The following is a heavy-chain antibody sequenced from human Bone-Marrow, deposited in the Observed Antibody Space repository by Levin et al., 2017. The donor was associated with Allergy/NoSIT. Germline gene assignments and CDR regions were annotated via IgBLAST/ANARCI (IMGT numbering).Heavy chain of an antibody. J-gene: IGHJ3*02. CDR3: ARGEGVVPAAGGAFDI. Sequence: GESLKISCAAFGFTVSSNYMNWVRQAPGKGLEWVSVIYSGGSTYYADSVKGRFTVSRDNSKNTLFLQMNSLRAEDTAVYYCARGEGVVPAAGGAFDIWGQGTMVTVSS. D-gene: IGHD2-2*01. CDR2: IYSGGST. V-gene: IGHV3-53*01. CDR1: GFTVSSNY.